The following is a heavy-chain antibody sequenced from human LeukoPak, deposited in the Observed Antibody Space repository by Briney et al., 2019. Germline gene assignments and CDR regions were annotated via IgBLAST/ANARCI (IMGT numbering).Heavy chain of an antibody. J-gene: IGHJ2*01. D-gene: IGHD5/OR15-5a*01. V-gene: IGHV4-59*08. CDR1: GGSISGYF. CDR2: IYYSGGT. Sequence: PSETLSLTCTVSGGSISGYFWSWIRQPPGKELEWIGYIYYSGGTKYNPSLKSRVTISVDTSKNQFSLKLSSVTAADTAVYYCARNPRVLRYFDLWGRGTLVTVSS. CDR3: ARNPRVLRYFDL.